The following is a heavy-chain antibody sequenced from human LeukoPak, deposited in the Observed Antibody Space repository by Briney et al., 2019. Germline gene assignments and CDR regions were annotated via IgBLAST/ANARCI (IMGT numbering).Heavy chain of an antibody. V-gene: IGHV3-30*18. CDR1: GFTFSSYG. Sequence: GGSLRLSCAASGFTFSSYGMHWVRQAPGKGLEWVAVISYDGSNKYYADSVKGRFTISRDNSKNTLYLQMNSLRAEDTAVYYCAKDVPGTDYWGQGTLVTVSS. CDR2: ISYDGSNK. D-gene: IGHD3-10*01. J-gene: IGHJ4*02. CDR3: AKDVPGTDY.